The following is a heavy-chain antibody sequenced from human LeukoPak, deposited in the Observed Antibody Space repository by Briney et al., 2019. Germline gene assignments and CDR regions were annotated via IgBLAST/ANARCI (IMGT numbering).Heavy chain of an antibody. CDR3: ARARSDYNEDFDY. V-gene: IGHV4-39*07. J-gene: IGHJ4*02. D-gene: IGHD4-11*01. Sequence: SETLSLTCTVSGGSISSYYWYWIRQPPGKGLEWIGSIYYTGRTYYSPSLKSRVTISIDTSKNQFSLKVSSVTAADTAVYYCARARSDYNEDFDYWGQGTLVAVSS. CDR1: GGSISSYY. CDR2: IYYTGRT.